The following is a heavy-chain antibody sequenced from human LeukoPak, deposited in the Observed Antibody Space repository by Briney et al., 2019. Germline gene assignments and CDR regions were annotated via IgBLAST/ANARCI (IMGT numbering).Heavy chain of an antibody. J-gene: IGHJ4*02. D-gene: IGHD6-19*01. CDR1: GDSFSSNSAA. V-gene: IGHV6-1*01. CDR2: TYYRSKWYN. Sequence: SQTLSLTCAISGDSFSSNSAAWNWIRQSPSRGLEWLGRTYYRSKWYNDYAVSVKSRITINPDTSKNQFSLQLNSVTPEDTAVYYCARDKYSSGWLRGDYWGQGTLVTVSS. CDR3: ARDKYSSGWLRGDY.